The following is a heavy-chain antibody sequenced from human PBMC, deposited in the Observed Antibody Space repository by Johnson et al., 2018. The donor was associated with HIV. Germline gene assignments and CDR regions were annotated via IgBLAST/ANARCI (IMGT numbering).Heavy chain of an antibody. CDR1: GFTVSSNY. CDR3: ARENQDAFDI. CDR2: ISGSGGST. Sequence: VQLVESGGGLVQPGGSLRLSCAASGFTVSSNYMSWVRQAPGKGLEWVSVISGSGGSTYYADSVKGRFTISRDNSKNTLYLQMNSLRAEDTAVYYCARENQDAFDIWGQGTMVTVSS. J-gene: IGHJ3*02. V-gene: IGHV3-66*01.